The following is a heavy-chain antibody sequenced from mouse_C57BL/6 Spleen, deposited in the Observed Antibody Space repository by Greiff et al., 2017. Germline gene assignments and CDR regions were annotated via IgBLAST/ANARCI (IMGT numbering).Heavy chain of an antibody. CDR3: TRWGSGYDY. CDR2: IDPETGGT. Sequence: QVQLQQSGAELVRPGASVTLSCKASGYTFTDYEMHWVKQTPVHGLEWIGAIDPETGGTAYNQKFKGKAILTADKSSSTAYMELRSLTSEDSAVYYCTRWGSGYDYWGQGTTLTVSS. CDR1: GYTFTDYE. J-gene: IGHJ2*01. D-gene: IGHD3-2*02. V-gene: IGHV1-15*01.